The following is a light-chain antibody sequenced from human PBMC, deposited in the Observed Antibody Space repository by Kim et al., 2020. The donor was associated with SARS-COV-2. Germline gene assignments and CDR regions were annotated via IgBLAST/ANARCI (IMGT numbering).Light chain of an antibody. CDR2: KDS. CDR1: ALPKQY. CDR3: QSADSSGTWV. J-gene: IGLJ3*02. Sequence: SYELTQPPSVSVSPGQTARITCSGDALPKQYAYWYQQKPGQAPVLLIYKDSERPSGIPERFSGSSSGTTVTLIISGVQAEDEADYYCQSADSSGTWVLGG. V-gene: IGLV3-25*03.